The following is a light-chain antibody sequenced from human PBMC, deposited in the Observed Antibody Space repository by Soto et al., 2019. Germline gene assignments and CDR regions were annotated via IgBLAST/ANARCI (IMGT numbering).Light chain of an antibody. Sequence: EIVWTQSPATLWLSAGGRATLPCRASQSVKTFLVWYQQRPGQAPRLLIHDASHRAAGIPARFSGSGFGTDFTLTISSLEPEDAAVYYCQQRSNWPPITFGQGTRLEIK. J-gene: IGKJ5*01. CDR3: QQRSNWPPIT. CDR1: QSVKTF. V-gene: IGKV3-11*01. CDR2: DAS.